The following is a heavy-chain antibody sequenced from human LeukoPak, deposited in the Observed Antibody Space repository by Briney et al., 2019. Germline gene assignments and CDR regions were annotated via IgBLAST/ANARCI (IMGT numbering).Heavy chain of an antibody. CDR3: ARGGGSGWPHFDY. D-gene: IGHD6-19*01. CDR2: IYSGGTT. V-gene: IGHV3-53*01. CDR1: GFTVSSNY. J-gene: IGHJ4*02. Sequence: GGSLRLSCAASGFTVSSNYMSWVRQAPGKGLECVSVIYSGGTTYYADSVKGRFTISRDNSKNTLHLQMNSLRVEDTAVYHCARGGGSGWPHFDYWGQGTLVTVSS.